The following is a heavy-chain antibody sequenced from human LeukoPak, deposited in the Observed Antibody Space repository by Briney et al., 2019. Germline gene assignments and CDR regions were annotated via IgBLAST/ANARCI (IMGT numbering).Heavy chain of an antibody. Sequence: GGSLRLSCAASGFTFSAYGMHWVRQAPGKGLESVAVISYDGNNNYYPDSVKGRFTISRDNSKNNIYLQMNSLRPEDTAVYYCAKTGDYNALDVWGQGTTVIVSS. CDR2: ISYDGNNN. D-gene: IGHD3-10*01. CDR3: AKTGDYNALDV. J-gene: IGHJ6*02. V-gene: IGHV3-30*18. CDR1: GFTFSAYG.